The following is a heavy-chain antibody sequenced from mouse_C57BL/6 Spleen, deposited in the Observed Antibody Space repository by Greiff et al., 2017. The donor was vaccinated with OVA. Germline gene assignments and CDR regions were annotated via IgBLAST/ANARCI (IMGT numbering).Heavy chain of an antibody. D-gene: IGHD4-1*01. CDR1: GYTFTSYW. Sequence: VQLQQPGAELVRPGTSVKLSCKASGYTFTSYWMHWVKQRPGQGLEWIGVIDPSDSYTNYNQKFKGKATLTVDTSSSTAYMQLSSLTSEDSAVYYCARLTGTDFDYWGQGTTLTVSS. V-gene: IGHV1-59*01. CDR2: IDPSDSYT. J-gene: IGHJ2*01. CDR3: ARLTGTDFDY.